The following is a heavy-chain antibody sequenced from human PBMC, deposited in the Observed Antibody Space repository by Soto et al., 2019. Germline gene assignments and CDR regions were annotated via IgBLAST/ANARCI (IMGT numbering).Heavy chain of an antibody. Sequence: QVQLVESGGGVVQPGRSLRLSCAASGFTFSSYAMHWVRQAPGKGLEWVAVIAYDGRNKYYADSVKGRFTISRANYKNTLYLQMNSLRIEDTAVYYCARELERVFDYWGQGTLVTVSS. V-gene: IGHV3-30*04. CDR3: ARELERVFDY. J-gene: IGHJ4*02. D-gene: IGHD1-1*01. CDR2: IAYDGRNK. CDR1: GFTFSSYA.